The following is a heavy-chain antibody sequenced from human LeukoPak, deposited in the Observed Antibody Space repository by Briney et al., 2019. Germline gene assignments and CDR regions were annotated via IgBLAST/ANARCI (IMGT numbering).Heavy chain of an antibody. CDR3: ARDAGTSYYYGMDV. CDR2: INPNSGGT. D-gene: IGHD6-13*01. J-gene: IGHJ6*02. CDR1: GYTFTGYY. V-gene: IGHV1-2*02. Sequence: ASVKVSCKASGYTFTGYYMHWVRQAPGQGLERMGWINPNSGGTNYAQKFQGRVTMTRDTSISTAYMELSRLRSDDTAVYYCARDAGTSYYYGMDVWGQGTTVTVSS.